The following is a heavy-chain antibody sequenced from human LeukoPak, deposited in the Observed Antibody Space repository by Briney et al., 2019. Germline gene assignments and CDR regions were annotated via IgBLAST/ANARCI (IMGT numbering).Heavy chain of an antibody. CDR1: GFLFSSYA. Sequence: GGSLRLSCAASGFLFSSYAMTWFRQAPGKGLEWVSTISGSGGSTYFADSVKGRFTISRDNSRNTMYLQMNSLRAEDTAVYYCAKEYDSGGYGANFDYWGQGTLVTVSS. J-gene: IGHJ4*02. V-gene: IGHV3-23*01. D-gene: IGHD3-10*01. CDR3: AKEYDSGGYGANFDY. CDR2: ISGSGGST.